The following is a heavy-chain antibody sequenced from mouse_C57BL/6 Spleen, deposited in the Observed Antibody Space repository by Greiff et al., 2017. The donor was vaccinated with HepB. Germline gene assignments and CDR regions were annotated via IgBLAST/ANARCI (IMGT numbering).Heavy chain of an antibody. Sequence: VQLQQPGAELVRPGTSVKLSCKASGYTFTSYWMHWVKQRPGQGLEWIGVIDPSDSYTNYNQKFKGKATLTVDTSSSTAYMQLSSLTSEDSAVYYCASPHSYGSSYWYFDVWGTGTTVTVSS. V-gene: IGHV1-59*01. CDR2: IDPSDSYT. CDR3: ASPHSYGSSYWYFDV. J-gene: IGHJ1*03. CDR1: GYTFTSYW. D-gene: IGHD1-1*01.